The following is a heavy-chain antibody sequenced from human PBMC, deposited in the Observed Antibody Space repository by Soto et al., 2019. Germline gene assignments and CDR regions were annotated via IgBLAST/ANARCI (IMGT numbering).Heavy chain of an antibody. Sequence: GESLKISCKGSGYSFTSYWIGWVRQMPGKGLEWMGIIYPGDSDTRYSPSFQGQVTISADKSISTAYLQWSSLKASDTAMYYCARDYYFGTDHYGMAVWGQGTTVTVSS. CDR3: ARDYYFGTDHYGMAV. V-gene: IGHV5-51*01. CDR1: GYSFTSYW. D-gene: IGHD3-10*01. CDR2: IYPGDSDT. J-gene: IGHJ6*02.